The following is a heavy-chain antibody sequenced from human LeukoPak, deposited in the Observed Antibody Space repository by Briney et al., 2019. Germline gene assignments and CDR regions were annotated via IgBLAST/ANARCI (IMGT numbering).Heavy chain of an antibody. CDR2: MNPNSGNT. Sequence: ASVKVSCKASGYTFTSYDINWVRQATGQGLEWMGWMNPNSGNTGYAQKFQGGVTMTRNTSISTAYMELSSLRSEDTAVYYCARVVGWFGELLGFRYYYGMDVWGQGTTVTVSS. J-gene: IGHJ6*02. CDR3: ARVVGWFGELLGFRYYYGMDV. CDR1: GYTFTSYD. V-gene: IGHV1-8*01. D-gene: IGHD3-10*01.